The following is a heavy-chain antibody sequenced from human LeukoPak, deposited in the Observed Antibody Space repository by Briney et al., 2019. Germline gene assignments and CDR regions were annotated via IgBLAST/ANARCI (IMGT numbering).Heavy chain of an antibody. V-gene: IGHV3-11*06. CDR1: GFIFSDHY. CDR3: ARVGENYGTDY. J-gene: IGHJ4*02. CDR2: IDGSSSRT. D-gene: IGHD3-10*01. Sequence: GGSLRLSCAASGFIFSDHYMSWMRQAPGKGLKWLSYIDGSSSRTNYADSVKGRFTISRDNAKNSLYLQMNSLRAEDTAVYYCARVGENYGTDYWGQGTLVTVSS.